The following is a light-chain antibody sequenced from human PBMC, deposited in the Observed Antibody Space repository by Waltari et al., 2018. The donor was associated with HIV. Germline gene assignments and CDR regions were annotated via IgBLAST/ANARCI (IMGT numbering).Light chain of an antibody. V-gene: IGLV1-40*01. J-gene: IGLJ2*01. Sequence: QSVLTQPPSVSGAPGQRVTISCTGSSSNIGAGYDVHWYQQLPGTAPKLLINSNINRPSGVPDRFSDSKSGTSSSLAITGLQAEDEADYYCQSYDSSLSGSIFGGGTKLTVL. CDR2: SNI. CDR3: QSYDSSLSGSI. CDR1: SSNIGAGYD.